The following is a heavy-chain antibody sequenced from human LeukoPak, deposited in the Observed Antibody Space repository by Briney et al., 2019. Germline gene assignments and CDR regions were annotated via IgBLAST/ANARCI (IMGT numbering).Heavy chain of an antibody. D-gene: IGHD3-3*01. CDR2: ISAYNGNT. J-gene: IGHJ5*01. CDR1: GYTFTSYG. CDR3: ARDTSPSDYDFWSGYTGDWFDS. V-gene: IGHV1-18*01. Sequence: ASVKVSCKASGYTFTSYGISWVRQAPGQGLEWMGWISAYNGNTNYAQKLQGRVTMTTDTSTSTAYMELRSLRSDDTAVYYCARDTSPSDYDFWSGYTGDWFDSWGQGTLVTVSS.